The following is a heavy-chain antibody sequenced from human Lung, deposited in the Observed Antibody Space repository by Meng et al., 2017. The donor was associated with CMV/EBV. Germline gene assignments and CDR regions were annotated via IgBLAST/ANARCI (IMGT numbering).Heavy chain of an antibody. CDR1: GYTFASYG. J-gene: IGHJ4*02. V-gene: IGHV1-18*01. CDR2: ISAYNGHT. CDR3: SRGAVYYFVY. D-gene: IGHD6-19*01. Sequence: KVSCKPSGYTFASYGISCVRQSPGRVLEWMGWISAYNGHTNYAQKLQGRVTMTTDTSTSTAYMELRSLRSDDTAVYYCSRGAVYYFVYWGQGTLVTVSS.